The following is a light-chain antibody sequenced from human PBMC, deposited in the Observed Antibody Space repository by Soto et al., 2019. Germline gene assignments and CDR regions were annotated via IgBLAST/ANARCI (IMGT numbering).Light chain of an antibody. J-gene: IGLJ1*01. Sequence: QSALTQPASVSGSPGQSITISCTGTSCDVGGYNYVSWYQQHPGKAPKLMIYDVSNRPSGVSNRFSGSKSGNTASLTISGVQAEDEADYYCSSYTSSSTLGVFGTGTKVTVL. CDR2: DVS. CDR1: SCDVGGYNY. V-gene: IGLV2-14*01. CDR3: SSYTSSSTLGV.